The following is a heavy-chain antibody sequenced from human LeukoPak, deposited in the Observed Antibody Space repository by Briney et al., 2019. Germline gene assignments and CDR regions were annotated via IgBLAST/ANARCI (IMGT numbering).Heavy chain of an antibody. V-gene: IGHV1-69*05. CDR1: GGTFSSYA. D-gene: IGHD4-23*01. Sequence: GASVKVSCKASGGTFSSYAISWVRQAPGQGLEWMGGIIPIFDTPNYAQRFQGRVTITTDESTSTAYMELSSLRSEDTAMYYCARDLPDFSLRISSGGFDIWGQGTMVTVSS. J-gene: IGHJ3*02. CDR2: IIPIFDTP. CDR3: ARDLPDFSLRISSGGFDI.